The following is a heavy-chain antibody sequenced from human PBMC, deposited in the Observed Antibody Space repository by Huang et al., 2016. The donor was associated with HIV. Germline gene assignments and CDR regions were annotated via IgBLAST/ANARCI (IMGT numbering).Heavy chain of an antibody. D-gene: IGHD6-19*01. CDR2: IKSKSEGVTT. CDR3: TAPNSYTSDWRIYFDY. Sequence: EVQLVESGGGSVKPGGSLRLSCTASGFTFSKAWMNWVRQAPGKGLEWVGRIKSKSEGVTTDYAAPVKGRFTISRDDSKNTLYLQMNSLKAEDTAVYYCTAPNSYTSDWRIYFDYWGQGSLVSVSS. J-gene: IGHJ4*02. V-gene: IGHV3-15*01. CDR1: GFTFSKAW.